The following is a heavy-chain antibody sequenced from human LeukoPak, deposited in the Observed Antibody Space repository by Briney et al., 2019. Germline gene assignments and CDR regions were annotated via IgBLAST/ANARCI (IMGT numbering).Heavy chain of an antibody. CDR3: ARSPLLRLGEFASKRCWFDP. CDR1: GYTFTSYY. Sequence: ASVKVSCKASGYTFTSYYVHWVRQAPGQGLEWMGIINPSGAKTSYAQKFQGRVTMTRDTSTSTLYMQLSSLRSEDTAVYYCARSPLLRLGEFASKRCWFDPWGQGTLVTVSS. CDR2: INPSGAKT. J-gene: IGHJ5*02. D-gene: IGHD3-16*01. V-gene: IGHV1-46*01.